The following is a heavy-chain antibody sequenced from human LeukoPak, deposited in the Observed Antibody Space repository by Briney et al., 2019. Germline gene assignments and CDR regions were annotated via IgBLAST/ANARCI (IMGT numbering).Heavy chain of an antibody. CDR3: ARLLPGSSRYFFDY. J-gene: IGHJ4*02. Sequence: PSETLSLTCTVSGGSISRDYWNWIRQPPGKGLEWIGDIDYSGRTNYNPSLKSRVTISVDSSKNQFSLKLSPVTAADTAVYHCARLLPGSSRYFFDYWGQGTLVTVSS. V-gene: IGHV4-59*08. CDR1: GGSISRDY. D-gene: IGHD6-13*01. CDR2: IDYSGRT.